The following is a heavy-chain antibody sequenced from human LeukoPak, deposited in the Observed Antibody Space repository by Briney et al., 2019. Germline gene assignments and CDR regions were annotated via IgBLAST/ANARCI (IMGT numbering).Heavy chain of an antibody. V-gene: IGHV4-39*07. CDR1: GGSISSSSYY. D-gene: IGHD2-15*01. CDR2: IYYSGST. J-gene: IGHJ6*02. CDR3: ARDQCSGGSCYPSYYYGMDV. Sequence: ASETLSLTCTVSGGSISSSSYYWGWIRQPPGKGLEWIGSIYYSGSTYYNPSLKSRVTISVDTSKNQFSLKLSSVTAADTAVYYCARDQCSGGSCYPSYYYGMDVWGQGTTVTVSS.